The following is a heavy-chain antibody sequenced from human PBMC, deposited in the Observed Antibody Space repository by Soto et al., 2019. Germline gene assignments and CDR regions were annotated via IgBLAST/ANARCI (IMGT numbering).Heavy chain of an antibody. Sequence: SETLSLTCAVSGGSISSGGYSWSWIRQPPGKGLEWIGYIYHSGSTYYNPSLKSRVTISVDRSKNQFSLKLSSVTAADTAVYYCARGAIFGVVNWFDPWGQGTLVTVSS. V-gene: IGHV4-30-2*01. D-gene: IGHD3-3*01. CDR3: ARGAIFGVVNWFDP. CDR1: GGSISSGGYS. CDR2: IYHSGST. J-gene: IGHJ5*02.